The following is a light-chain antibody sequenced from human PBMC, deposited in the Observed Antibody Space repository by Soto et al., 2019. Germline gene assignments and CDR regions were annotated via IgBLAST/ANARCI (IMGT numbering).Light chain of an antibody. V-gene: IGKV1-5*03. CDR1: QSFGRW. CDR2: KTS. CDR3: QEYKTGPGYN. J-gene: IGKJ2*01. Sequence: DIQMTQSPSTLSASVGDRVTITCRASQSFGRWLAWYQQKPGKAPELLIYKTSTLERGVPSRFSGSGSGTEITLTISSLQPDDFATYYCQEYKTGPGYNFGQGTRLEIK.